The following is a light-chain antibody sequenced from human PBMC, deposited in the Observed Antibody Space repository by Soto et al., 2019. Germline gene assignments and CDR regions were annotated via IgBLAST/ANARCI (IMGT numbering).Light chain of an antibody. J-gene: IGLJ3*02. CDR1: SSNIGAGYD. V-gene: IGLV1-40*01. CDR2: GNN. Sequence: QLVLTQPPSVSGAPGQRVTISCTGSSSNIGAGYDVHWYQQVPGTAPKLLIYGNNNRPSGVPDRFSGSNSGTSASLAITGLQAEDEADYYCQSYDTSLSGVFGGGTKLTVL. CDR3: QSYDTSLSGV.